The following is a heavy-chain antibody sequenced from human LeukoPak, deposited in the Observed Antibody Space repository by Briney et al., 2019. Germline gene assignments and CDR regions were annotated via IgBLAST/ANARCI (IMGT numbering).Heavy chain of an antibody. CDR1: GFTFSSYG. D-gene: IGHD3-10*01. CDR3: AREVVGYYYGSGSYYPYYYYGMDV. Sequence: GRSLRLSCAASGFTFSSYGMHRVRPAPGKGLEWVAVIWYDGSNKYYADSVKGRFTISRDNSKNTLYLQMNSLRAEDTAVYYCAREVVGYYYGSGSYYPYYYYGMDVWGQGTTVTVSS. V-gene: IGHV3-33*01. J-gene: IGHJ6*02. CDR2: IWYDGSNK.